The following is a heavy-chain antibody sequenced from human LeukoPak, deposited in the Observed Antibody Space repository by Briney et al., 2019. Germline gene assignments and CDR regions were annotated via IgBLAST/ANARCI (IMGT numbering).Heavy chain of an antibody. Sequence: GGSLRLSWAASGFTFSSYAMSWVRQAPGKGLEWVSAISGSGGSTYYADSVKGRFTISRDNSKNTLYLQMNSLRAEDTAVYYCAKDLGVGFGGYYWGQGTLVTVSS. CDR3: AKDLGVGFGGYY. V-gene: IGHV3-23*01. J-gene: IGHJ4*02. CDR2: ISGSGGST. CDR1: GFTFSSYA. D-gene: IGHD3-10*01.